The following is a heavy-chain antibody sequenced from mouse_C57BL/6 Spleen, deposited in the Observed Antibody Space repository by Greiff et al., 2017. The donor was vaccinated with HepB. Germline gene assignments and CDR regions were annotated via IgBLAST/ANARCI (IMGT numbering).Heavy chain of an antibody. CDR3: ATGRWYPWFAY. CDR1: GYTFTDYY. V-gene: IGHV1-26*01. J-gene: IGHJ3*01. CDR2: INPNNGGT. D-gene: IGHD2-1*01. Sequence: VQLQQSGPELVKPGASVKISCKASGYTFTDYYMNWVKQSHGKSLEWIGDINPNNGGTSYNQKFKGKATLTVDKSSSTAYMELRSLTSEDSAVYYCATGRWYPWFAYWGQGTLVTVSA.